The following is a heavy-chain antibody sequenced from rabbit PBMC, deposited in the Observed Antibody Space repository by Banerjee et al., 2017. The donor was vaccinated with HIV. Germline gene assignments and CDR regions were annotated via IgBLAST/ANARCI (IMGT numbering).Heavy chain of an antibody. CDR3: VRDDVGSTYSFNL. J-gene: IGHJ4*01. V-gene: IGHV1S40*01. CDR2: IYAGSGST. D-gene: IGHD8-1*01. Sequence: QSLEESGGGLVKPEGSLTLTCKASGFSFSNSYVMCWVRQAPGKGLELIACIYAGSGSTYYASWAKGRFTIPKTSSTTVTLQMTNLTAADTATYFCVRDDVGSTYSFNLWGPGTLVT. CDR1: GFSFSNSYV.